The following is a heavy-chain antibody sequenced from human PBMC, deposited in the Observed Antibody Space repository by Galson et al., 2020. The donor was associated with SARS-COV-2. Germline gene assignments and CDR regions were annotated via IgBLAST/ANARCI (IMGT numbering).Heavy chain of an antibody. CDR1: GGSIDRPENY. CDR2: IFHNGAA. D-gene: IGHD4-17*01. CDR3: ATIPIYGIYWYFDI. Sequence: LSLTCTVSGGSIDRPENYWAWIRQPPGKGLEYLGYIFHNGAAYYHPSLKSRLTISLDTSKDEFYLRLNSVTAADTAVYYCATIPIYGIYWYFDIWGRGTLVTVSS. J-gene: IGHJ2*01. V-gene: IGHV4-30-4*08.